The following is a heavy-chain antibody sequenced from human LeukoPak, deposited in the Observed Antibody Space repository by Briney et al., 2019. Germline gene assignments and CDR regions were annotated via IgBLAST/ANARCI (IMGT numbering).Heavy chain of an antibody. CDR3: ARGLWFGDTPPGY. Sequence: SETLSLTCTVSGGSISSSSYYWGWIRQPPGKGLEWIGSIYYSGSTYYNPPLKSRVTISVDTSKNQFSLKLSSVTAADTAVYYCARGLWFGDTPPGYWGQGTLVTVSS. V-gene: IGHV4-39*07. CDR1: GGSISSSSYY. J-gene: IGHJ4*02. D-gene: IGHD3-10*01. CDR2: IYYSGST.